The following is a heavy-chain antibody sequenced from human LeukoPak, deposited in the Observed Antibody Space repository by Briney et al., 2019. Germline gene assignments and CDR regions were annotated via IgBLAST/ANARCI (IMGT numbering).Heavy chain of an antibody. Sequence: SETLSLTCTVSGGSIINYYWSWIRQPPGKGLEWIGYIYYSGTTNYNPSLKSRVTISVDTSKNQFSLKLSSVTAADTAVYYCARERQNKDFWSGGDYWGQGTLVTVSS. CDR1: GGSIINYY. CDR3: ARERQNKDFWSGGDY. CDR2: IYYSGTT. D-gene: IGHD3-3*01. V-gene: IGHV4-59*01. J-gene: IGHJ4*02.